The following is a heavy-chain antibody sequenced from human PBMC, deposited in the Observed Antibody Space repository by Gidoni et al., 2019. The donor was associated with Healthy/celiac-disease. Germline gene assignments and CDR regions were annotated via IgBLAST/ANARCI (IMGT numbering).Heavy chain of an antibody. D-gene: IGHD1-26*01. CDR2: MNPNSGNT. J-gene: IGHJ3*02. Sequence: QVQLVQSGAEVKKPGASVKVSCKASGYTFTSYDINWVRQATGQWREWMGWMNPNSGNTGYAQKFQGRVTMTRNTSISTAYMELSSLRSDDTAVYYCYLHGRPIGDAFDIWGQGTMVTVSS. CDR1: GYTFTSYD. CDR3: YLHGRPIGDAFDI. V-gene: IGHV1-8*01.